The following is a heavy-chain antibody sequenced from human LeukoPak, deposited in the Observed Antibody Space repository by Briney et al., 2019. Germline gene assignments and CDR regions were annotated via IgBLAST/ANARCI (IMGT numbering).Heavy chain of an antibody. V-gene: IGHV3-53*01. CDR3: ASFANHYDSGTMHFDL. CDR1: GFTVSSRY. J-gene: IGHJ2*01. Sequence: PGGSLRLSCAASGFTVSSRYMSWVRQAPGKGLEYASVIYSGGSTNYADSVKGRFTISRDISKNTLSLQMNSLTAEDTAVYYCASFANHYDSGTMHFDLWGRGTLVTVSS. D-gene: IGHD3-10*01. CDR2: IYSGGST.